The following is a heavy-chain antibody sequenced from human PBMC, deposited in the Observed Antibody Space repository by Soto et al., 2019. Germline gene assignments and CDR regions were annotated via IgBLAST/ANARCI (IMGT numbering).Heavy chain of an antibody. V-gene: IGHV3-9*01. Sequence: EVQLVESGGGLVQPGRSLRLSCAASGFTFDDYAMHWVRQAPGKGLEWVSGISWNSGSIGYADSVKGRFTISRDNAKNSLYLQMNSLRAEDTALYYCAKDKAAGIPTPSFDYWGQGTLVTVSS. J-gene: IGHJ4*02. D-gene: IGHD6-13*01. CDR2: ISWNSGSI. CDR1: GFTFDDYA. CDR3: AKDKAAGIPTPSFDY.